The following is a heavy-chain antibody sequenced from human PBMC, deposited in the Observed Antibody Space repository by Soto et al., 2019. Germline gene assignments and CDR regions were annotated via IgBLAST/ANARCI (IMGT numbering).Heavy chain of an antibody. CDR1: GFSFSTYV. CDR2: IWYDGSND. J-gene: IGHJ4*02. CDR3: GRGYNYADY. Sequence: GGSLRLSCAASGFSFSTYVMQWVRQSPGKGLEWVAEIWYDGSNDFYSDPVKGRFTISRDNAKNTLFLQMNSLRAEDTAMYYCGRGYNYADYWGQGTQVTVSS. V-gene: IGHV3-33*01. D-gene: IGHD5-18*01.